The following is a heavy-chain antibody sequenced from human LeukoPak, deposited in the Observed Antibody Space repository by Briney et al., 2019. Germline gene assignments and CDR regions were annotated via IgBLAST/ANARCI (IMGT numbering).Heavy chain of an antibody. J-gene: IGHJ4*02. V-gene: IGHV4-34*01. CDR1: GGSFSGYY. CDR3: AVTSGSYYVIS. CDR2: INHSGST. Sequence: SETLSLTCAVYGGSFSGYYWSWIRQPPGKGLEWIGEINHSGSTNYNPSLKSRVTISVDTSKNQFSLKLSSVTAADTAVYYCAVTSGSYYVISWGQGTLVTVSS. D-gene: IGHD1-26*01.